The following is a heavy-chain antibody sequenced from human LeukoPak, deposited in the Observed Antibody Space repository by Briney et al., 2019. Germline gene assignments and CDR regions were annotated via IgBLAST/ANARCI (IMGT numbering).Heavy chain of an antibody. Sequence: RTGGSLRLSCADSGFTFSNYAMSWVRQAPGKGLEWVSAISGSGGTTYYADSVRGRFTISRDNSKNTLYLQMNSLRAEDTALYYCARDPTDDYTQNDAYWGQGTLVTVPS. CDR1: GFTFSNYA. CDR2: ISGSGGTT. D-gene: IGHD4-11*01. J-gene: IGHJ4*02. V-gene: IGHV3-23*01. CDR3: ARDPTDDYTQNDAY.